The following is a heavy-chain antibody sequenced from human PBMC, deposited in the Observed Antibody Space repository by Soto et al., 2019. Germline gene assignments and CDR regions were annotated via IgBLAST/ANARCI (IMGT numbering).Heavy chain of an antibody. V-gene: IGHV3-23*01. CDR2: VSATAGTT. CDR3: AKDRLAGGFDY. CDR1: GGTFINYA. D-gene: IGHD3-16*01. J-gene: IGHJ4*02. Sequence: GGALRLSCAASGGTFINYAMSRVRQAPGKGLEWVSLVSATAGTTYYTDSVKGRFTISRDNSRNTVYLQMNSLRADDTAVYYCAKDRLAGGFDYWGQGTLVTVSS.